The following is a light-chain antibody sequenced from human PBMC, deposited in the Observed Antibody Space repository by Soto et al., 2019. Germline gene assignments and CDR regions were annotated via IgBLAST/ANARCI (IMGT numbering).Light chain of an antibody. CDR2: DVS. CDR3: SSYISSSTARV. CDR1: SSDVGGYNY. J-gene: IGLJ2*01. V-gene: IGLV2-14*01. Sequence: QSALTQPASVSGSPGQSITISCTGTSSDVGGYNYVSWYQQHPGKAPKLMIYDVSNRPSGVSNRFSGSKSGNTASLTISGLQAEDEADYYCSSYISSSTARVFGGGTKLTVL.